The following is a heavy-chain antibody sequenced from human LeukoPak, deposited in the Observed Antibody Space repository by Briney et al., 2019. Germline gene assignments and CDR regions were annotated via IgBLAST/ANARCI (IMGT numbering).Heavy chain of an antibody. Sequence: PSETLSLTCAVYGGSFSGYYWNWIRQPPGKGLEWIGEINHSGSINYNSSLKSRVTISVDTSKNQFSLKLSSVTAADTAMYYCARTGLIGNWFDPWGQGTLVTVSS. D-gene: IGHD7-27*01. CDR2: INHSGSI. CDR1: GGSFSGYY. CDR3: ARTGLIGNWFDP. J-gene: IGHJ5*02. V-gene: IGHV4-34*01.